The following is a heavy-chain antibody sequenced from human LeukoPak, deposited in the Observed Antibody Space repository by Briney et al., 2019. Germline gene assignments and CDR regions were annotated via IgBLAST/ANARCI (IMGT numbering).Heavy chain of an antibody. Sequence: GGSLRLSRAASGFTFSGSDMHWIRQASGKGLEWVGRIRIKTNSYATEYAASVKGRFTISRDDSKNTAYLQMNSLKTEDTAVYYCTTLDFDYWGQGTLVTVSS. CDR1: GFTFSGSD. J-gene: IGHJ4*02. CDR3: TTLDFDY. V-gene: IGHV3-73*01. CDR2: IRIKTNSYAT.